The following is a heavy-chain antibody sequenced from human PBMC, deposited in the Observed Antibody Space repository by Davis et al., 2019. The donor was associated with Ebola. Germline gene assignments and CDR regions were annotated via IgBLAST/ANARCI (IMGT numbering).Heavy chain of an antibody. CDR2: SNSDGSST. CDR3: MSLSGAS. Sequence: GESLKISCTASGLTLSSHWMHWVRQAPGKGLVWVSTSNSDGSSTTYADSVKGRFTISRDNAKNTLYLQMNSLRAQDTAVYYCMSLSGASWGPGTLVTVSS. D-gene: IGHD3-10*01. V-gene: IGHV3-74*01. J-gene: IGHJ5*02. CDR1: GLTLSSHW.